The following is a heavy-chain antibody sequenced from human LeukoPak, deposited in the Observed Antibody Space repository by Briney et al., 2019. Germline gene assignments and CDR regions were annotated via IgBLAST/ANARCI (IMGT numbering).Heavy chain of an antibody. V-gene: IGHV1-2*04. D-gene: IGHD3-10*01. Sequence: ASAKVSCKASGYTFTGYYMHWVRQAPGQGLEWMGWINPNSGGTNYAQKFQGWVTMTRDTSISTAYMELSRLRSDDTAVYYCARAIRAMVRGVIPHWFDPWGQGTLVTVSS. J-gene: IGHJ5*02. CDR2: INPNSGGT. CDR3: ARAIRAMVRGVIPHWFDP. CDR1: GYTFTGYY.